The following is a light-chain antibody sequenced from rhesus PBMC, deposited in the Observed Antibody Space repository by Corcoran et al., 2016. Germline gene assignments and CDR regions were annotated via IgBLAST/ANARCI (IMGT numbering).Light chain of an antibody. CDR2: EVS. CDR3: SSYAGSNTYV. V-gene: IGLV2-32*02. Sequence: QAALTQPHSVSGSPGQSVTISCPGTSSDIGGYNYVSWYQHHPGTAPKLMIYEVSKRPSGVSDRVSGSKSGNTASLPISGLQAEDEADYYCSSYAGSNTYVFGSGTKLTVL. J-gene: IGLJ6*01. CDR1: SSDIGGYNY.